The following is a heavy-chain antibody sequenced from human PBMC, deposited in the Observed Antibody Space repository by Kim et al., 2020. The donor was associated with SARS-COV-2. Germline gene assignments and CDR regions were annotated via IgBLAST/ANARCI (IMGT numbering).Heavy chain of an antibody. CDR3: ARCGGGCYQFDD. V-gene: IGHV4-34*13. J-gene: IGHJ4*02. D-gene: IGHD2-15*01. Sequence: NPNPYHESRITNTVDTSKNQFALKVSSVSAADTAVYYCARCGGGCYQFDDWGQGTLVTVSS.